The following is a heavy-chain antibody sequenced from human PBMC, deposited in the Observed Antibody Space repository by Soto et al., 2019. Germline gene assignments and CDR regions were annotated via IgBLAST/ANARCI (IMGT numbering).Heavy chain of an antibody. J-gene: IGHJ4*02. Sequence: QVQLQESGPGLVKPSQTLSLTCTVSGGSISSDDHNWNWIRQHPGRGLEWIGNIFYSGNTYYNPSLKSRVTISLDTSKNLFSLKLTSVTAADTAFYFCASLRGSGANFFFDCWGQGSLVTVSS. D-gene: IGHD3-10*01. CDR1: GGSISSDDHN. CDR3: ASLRGSGANFFFDC. V-gene: IGHV4-31*03. CDR2: IFYSGNT.